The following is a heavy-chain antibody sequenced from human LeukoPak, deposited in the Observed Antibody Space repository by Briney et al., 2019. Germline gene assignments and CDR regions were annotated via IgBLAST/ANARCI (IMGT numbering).Heavy chain of an antibody. D-gene: IGHD6-19*01. CDR1: GFTFSSYG. Sequence: GGSLRLSCAASGFTFSSYGMHWVRQAPGKGLEWVAVIWYDGSNKYYADSVKGRFTISRDNSKNTLYLQMNSLRAEDTAVYYCARATVAGRGEFDYWGQGTLVTVSS. V-gene: IGHV3-33*01. J-gene: IGHJ4*02. CDR3: ARATVAGRGEFDY. CDR2: IWYDGSNK.